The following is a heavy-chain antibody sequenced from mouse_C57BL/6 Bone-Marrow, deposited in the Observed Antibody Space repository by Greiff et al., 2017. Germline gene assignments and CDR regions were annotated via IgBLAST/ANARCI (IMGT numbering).Heavy chain of an antibody. CDR1: GFTFSSYA. V-gene: IGHV5-4*01. J-gene: IGHJ1*03. CDR3: AREDYGSPWYFDV. CDR2: ISDGGSYT. Sequence: EVQRVESGGGLVKPGGSLKLSCAASGFTFSSYAMSWVRQTPEKRLEWVATISDGGSYTYYPDNVKGRFTISRDNAKNNLYLQMSHLKSEDTAMYYCAREDYGSPWYFDVWGTGTTVTVSS. D-gene: IGHD1-1*01.